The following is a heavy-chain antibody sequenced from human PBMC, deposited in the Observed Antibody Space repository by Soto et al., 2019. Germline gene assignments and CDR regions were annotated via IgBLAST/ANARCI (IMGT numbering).Heavy chain of an antibody. CDR3: ARDYLYYDILTGYSKEGWFDP. D-gene: IGHD3-9*01. CDR1: GGSITSGGYS. J-gene: IGHJ5*02. Sequence: SETLSLTCAVSGGSITSGGYSWSWIRQPPGKGLEWIGYIYHSGSTYYNPSLKSRVTISVDTSKNQFSLKLSSVTAADTAVYYCARDYLYYDILTGYSKEGWFDPWGQGTLVTVSS. V-gene: IGHV4-30-2*05. CDR2: IYHSGST.